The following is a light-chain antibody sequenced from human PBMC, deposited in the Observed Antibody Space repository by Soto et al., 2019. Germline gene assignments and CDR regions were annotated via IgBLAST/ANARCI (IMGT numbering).Light chain of an antibody. Sequence: QSVLTQPRSVSGSPGQSVTISCTGTASDVGDYNYVSWYQQHPGNVPKLLIYDVTKRPSGVPDRFSGSKSGNTASLTISGLQAEDEAYYYCCSYAGGPYVFGTGTKLTVL. V-gene: IGLV2-11*01. CDR2: DVT. CDR1: ASDVGDYNY. CDR3: CSYAGGPYV. J-gene: IGLJ1*01.